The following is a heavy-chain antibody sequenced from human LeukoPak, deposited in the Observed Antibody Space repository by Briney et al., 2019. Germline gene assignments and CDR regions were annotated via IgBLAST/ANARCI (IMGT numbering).Heavy chain of an antibody. CDR2: IKQDGSEI. CDR3: TKESDYGDYMVHFQH. D-gene: IGHD4-17*01. J-gene: IGHJ1*01. Sequence: GGSLRLSCAASGFTFSNYWMGWVRQAPGKGLEWVANIKQDGSEIYYVDSVKGRFTISRDTAKDSLYLQMNSLRPEDAAVYYCTKESDYGDYMVHFQHRGQGTLVTVSS. CDR1: GFTFSNYW. V-gene: IGHV3-7*01.